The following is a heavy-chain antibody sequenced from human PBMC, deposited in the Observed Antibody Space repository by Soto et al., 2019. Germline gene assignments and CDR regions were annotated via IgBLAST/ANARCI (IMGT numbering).Heavy chain of an antibody. CDR3: ATRGYYGSGSYWWFDP. CDR1: GGSFSGYY. Sequence: QVQLQQWGAGLLKPSETLSLTCAVYGGSFSGYYWSWIRQPPGKGLEWIGEINHSGSTNYNPSLKGRVTISVDTSKNQFSLKLSSVTAADTAVYYCATRGYYGSGSYWWFDPWGQGTLVTVSS. CDR2: INHSGST. V-gene: IGHV4-34*01. D-gene: IGHD3-10*01. J-gene: IGHJ5*02.